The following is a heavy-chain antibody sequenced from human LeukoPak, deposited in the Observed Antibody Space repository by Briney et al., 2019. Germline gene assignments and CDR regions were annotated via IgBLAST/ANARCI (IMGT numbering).Heavy chain of an antibody. Sequence: AGGSLRLSCAASGFTFSTSNMNWVRQAPGKGLEWLSYISSGGSTRHYAHSVEGRSTISRDNAKNSLYLQMNSLRDDDAAVYYCANSGNYFLSDWGQGTLVTVSS. CDR3: ANSGNYFLSD. J-gene: IGHJ4*02. CDR2: ISSGGSTR. V-gene: IGHV3-48*02. CDR1: GFTFSTSN. D-gene: IGHD1-26*01.